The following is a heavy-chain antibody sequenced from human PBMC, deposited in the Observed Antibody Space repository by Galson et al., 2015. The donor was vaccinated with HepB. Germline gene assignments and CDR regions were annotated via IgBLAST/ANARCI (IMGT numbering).Heavy chain of an antibody. D-gene: IGHD6-13*01. J-gene: IGHJ4*02. V-gene: IGHV1-2*06. CDR1: GYTFTGYY. CDR3: ARELGRSIAAAGTGY. Sequence: SVKVSCKASGYTFTGYYMHWVRQAPGQGLEWMGRINPNSGGTNYAQKFQGRVTMTRDTSISTAYMELSRLRSDDTAVYYCARELGRSIAAAGTGYWGQGTLVTVSS. CDR2: INPNSGGT.